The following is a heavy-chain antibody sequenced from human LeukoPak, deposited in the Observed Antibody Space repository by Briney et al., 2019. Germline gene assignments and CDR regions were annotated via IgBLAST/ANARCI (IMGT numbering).Heavy chain of an antibody. Sequence: ASVKVSCKASGYTFTSYYMHWVRQAPGQGLEWMGIINPSGGSTSYAQKFQGRVTMTRDTSTSTVYMELSSLRSEDTAVYYCARDPEEGRGGLGFDYWGQGTLVTVSS. D-gene: IGHD1-14*01. CDR2: INPSGGST. CDR1: GYTFTSYY. J-gene: IGHJ4*02. CDR3: ARDPEEGRGGLGFDY. V-gene: IGHV1-46*01.